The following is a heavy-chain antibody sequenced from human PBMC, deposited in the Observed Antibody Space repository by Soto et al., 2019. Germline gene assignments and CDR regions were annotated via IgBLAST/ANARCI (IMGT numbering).Heavy chain of an antibody. J-gene: IGHJ6*03. D-gene: IGHD3-16*01. V-gene: IGHV4-4*02. CDR3: ARATRLTYYYYYMDV. CDR2: IYHSGST. Sequence: SETLSLTCAVSSGSISSSNWWSWVRQPPGKGLEWIGEIYHSGSTNYNPSLKSRVTISVDKSKNQFSLKLSSVTAADTAVYYCARATRLTYYYYYMDVWGKGTTVNVSS. CDR1: SGSISSSNW.